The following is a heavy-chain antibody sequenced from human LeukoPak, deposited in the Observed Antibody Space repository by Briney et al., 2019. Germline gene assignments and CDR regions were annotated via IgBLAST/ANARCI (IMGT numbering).Heavy chain of an antibody. CDR3: ASYTLGYCSGASCSGCSLLYY. D-gene: IGHD2-15*01. V-gene: IGHV3-23*01. CDR2: ITGSGANT. J-gene: IGHJ4*02. Sequence: PGGSLRLSCAASGFTFTTYAISWVRDAPRKGLEWGSTITGSGANTYYADPVKGRFPISRAHPKNSLHLTMASLRAQAPPCFYWASYTLGYCSGASCSGCSLLYYCGQGTLLTVSS. CDR1: GFTFTTYA.